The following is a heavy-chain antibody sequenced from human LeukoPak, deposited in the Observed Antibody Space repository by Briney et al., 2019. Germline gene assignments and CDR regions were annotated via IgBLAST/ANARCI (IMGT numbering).Heavy chain of an antibody. V-gene: IGHV3-23*01. D-gene: IGHD6-19*01. J-gene: IGHJ4*02. Sequence: GGSLRLSCAASGFTFNIFAMSWVRQAPGKGLEWVSAVSNTGDTTYYTDSVKGRFTISRDNSKNTLDLQMNSLRADDTAVYFCAKGASGYSSGWYVDSWGQGTLVTVSS. CDR2: VSNTGDTT. CDR1: GFTFNIFA. CDR3: AKGASGYSSGWYVDS.